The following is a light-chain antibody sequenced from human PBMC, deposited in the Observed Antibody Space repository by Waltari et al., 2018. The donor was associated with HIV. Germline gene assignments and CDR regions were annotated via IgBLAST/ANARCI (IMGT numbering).Light chain of an antibody. CDR2: DVS. J-gene: IGLJ1*01. CDR1: SSDVGGYNY. V-gene: IGLV2-14*01. Sequence: QSALTQPASVSGSPGQSITISCTGTSSDVGGYNYVSWYQQHPGKAPKLMIYDVSKRPSWVSIRFSGSKSGNTASLTIFGLQAEDEADYYCSSYTSSSTDVFGTGTKVTVL. CDR3: SSYTSSSTDV.